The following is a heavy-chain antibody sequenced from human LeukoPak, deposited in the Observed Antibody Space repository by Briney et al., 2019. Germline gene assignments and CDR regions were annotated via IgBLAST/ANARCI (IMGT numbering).Heavy chain of an antibody. Sequence: SETLSLTCTVSGGSISSYYWSWIRQPPGKGLEWIGYIYYSGSTNYNPSLKSRVTISVDTSKNQFSLKLSSVTAADTAVYYCARVRHYGSGSYYTRFDPWGQGTLVTVSS. CDR3: ARVRHYGSGSYYTRFDP. V-gene: IGHV4-59*01. D-gene: IGHD3-10*01. J-gene: IGHJ5*02. CDR2: IYYSGST. CDR1: GGSISSYY.